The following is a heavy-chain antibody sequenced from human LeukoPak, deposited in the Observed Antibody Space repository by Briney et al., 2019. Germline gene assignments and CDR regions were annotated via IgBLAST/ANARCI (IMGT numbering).Heavy chain of an antibody. V-gene: IGHV3-9*01. CDR2: ISWNSGSI. Sequence: GRSLRLSCAASGFTFDYYAMHWVRQAPGKGLEWVSGISWNSGSIGYADSVKGRFTISRDNAKNSLYLQMNSLRAEDTALYYCAKVARYYYDSSSGVAFDIWGQGTMVTVSS. CDR1: GFTFDYYA. J-gene: IGHJ3*02. D-gene: IGHD3-22*01. CDR3: AKVARYYYDSSSGVAFDI.